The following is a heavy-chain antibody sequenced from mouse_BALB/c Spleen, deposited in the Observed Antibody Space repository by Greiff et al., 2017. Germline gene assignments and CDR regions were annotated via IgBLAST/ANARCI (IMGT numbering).Heavy chain of an antibody. CDR3: TRSRWLLDY. D-gene: IGHD2-3*01. CDR2: IDPETGGT. Sequence: QVQLQQSGAELVRPGASVTLSCKASGYTFTDYEMHWVKQTPVHGLEWIGAIDPETGGTAYNQKFKGKATLTADKSSSTAYMELRSLTSEDSAVYYCTRSRWLLDYWGQGTTLTVSS. V-gene: IGHV1-15*01. CDR1: GYTFTDYE. J-gene: IGHJ2*01.